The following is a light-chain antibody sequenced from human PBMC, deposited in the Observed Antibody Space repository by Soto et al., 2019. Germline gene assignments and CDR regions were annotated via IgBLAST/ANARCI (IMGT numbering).Light chain of an antibody. J-gene: IGKJ1*01. CDR3: QQYGSSLWT. V-gene: IGKV3-20*01. Sequence: TQSPCTMSASVGDRVTITCRASQSISSNLAWYQQKPGQAPRLLIYGASTRATGIPDRFSGSGSGTDFTLTISRLEPKDFAVYYCQQYGSSLWTFGQATKVAIK. CDR1: QSISSN. CDR2: GAS.